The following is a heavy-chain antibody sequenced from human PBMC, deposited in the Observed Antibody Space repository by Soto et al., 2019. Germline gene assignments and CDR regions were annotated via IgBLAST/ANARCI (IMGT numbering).Heavy chain of an antibody. J-gene: IGHJ4*02. V-gene: IGHV3-53*01. D-gene: IGHD5-18*01. CDR2: IYSGGST. CDR3: ARGASAMALDY. Sequence: EVQLVESGGGLIQPGGSLRLSCAASGFTVSSNYMTWVRQAPGKGLEWVSIIYSGGSTYYTDSVKGRFTMSRDNSKNTLYLQMNGLRAEDTAVYYCARGASAMALDYWGQGTLVTVSS. CDR1: GFTVSSNY.